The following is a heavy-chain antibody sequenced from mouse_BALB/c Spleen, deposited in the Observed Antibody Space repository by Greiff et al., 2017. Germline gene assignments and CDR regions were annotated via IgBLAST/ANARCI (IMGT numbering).Heavy chain of an antibody. CDR1: GYAFSSYW. V-gene: IGHV1-80*01. D-gene: IGHD2-3*01. CDR3: ARVYDGYYLGY. CDR2: IYPGDGDT. J-gene: IGHJ4*01. Sequence: VQGVESGAELVRPGSSVKISCKASGYAFSSYWMNWVKQRPGQGLEWIGQIYPGDGDTNYNGKFKGKATLTADKSSSTAYMQLSSLTSEDSAVYFCARVYDGYYLGYWGQGTSVTVSS.